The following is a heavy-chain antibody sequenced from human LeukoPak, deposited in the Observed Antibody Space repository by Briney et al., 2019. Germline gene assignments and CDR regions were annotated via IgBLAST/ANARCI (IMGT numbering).Heavy chain of an antibody. CDR3: ARGIIVGATIDY. J-gene: IGHJ4*02. CDR2: INPSGGST. D-gene: IGHD1-26*01. CDR1: GGTFSSYA. Sequence: GAAVKVSCKASGGTFSSYAISWVRQAPGQGLEWMGIINPSGGSTSYAQKFQDRVTMTRDTSTSTVYMELSSLRSEDTAVYYCARGIIVGATIDYWGQGTLVTVSS. V-gene: IGHV1-46*01.